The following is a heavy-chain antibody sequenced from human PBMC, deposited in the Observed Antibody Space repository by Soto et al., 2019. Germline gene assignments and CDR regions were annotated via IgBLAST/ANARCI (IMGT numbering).Heavy chain of an antibody. CDR1: GGSISSSSYY. J-gene: IGHJ5*02. D-gene: IGHD3-22*01. V-gene: IGHV4-39*01. Sequence: QLQLQESGPGLVKPSETLSLTCTVSGGSISSSSYYWGWIRQPPGKGLEWIGSIYYSGSTYYNPSLKSRVTISVDTSKNQFSLKLSSVTAADTAVYYCARQTYYYDSSGYAGTDWFDPWGQGTLVTVSS. CDR2: IYYSGST. CDR3: ARQTYYYDSSGYAGTDWFDP.